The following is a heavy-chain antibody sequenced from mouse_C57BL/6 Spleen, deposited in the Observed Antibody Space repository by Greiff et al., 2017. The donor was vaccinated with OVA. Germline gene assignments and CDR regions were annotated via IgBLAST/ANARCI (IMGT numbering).Heavy chain of an antibody. Sequence: VQLQQPGAELVKPGASVKLSCKASGYTFTSYWMQWVKQRPGQGLEWIGEIDPSDSYTNYNQKFKGKATLTVDPSSNTAYMQLSSLTSEDSAVYYCARGLYDGYYPYFDYWGQGTTLTVSS. CDR3: ARGLYDGYYPYFDY. CDR1: GYTFTSYW. D-gene: IGHD2-3*01. CDR2: IDPSDSYT. V-gene: IGHV1-50*01. J-gene: IGHJ2*01.